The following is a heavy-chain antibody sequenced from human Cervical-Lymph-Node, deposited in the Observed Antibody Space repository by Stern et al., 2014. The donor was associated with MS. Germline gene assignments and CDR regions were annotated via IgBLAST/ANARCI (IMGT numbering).Heavy chain of an antibody. CDR3: AKGKTVTGTVYGVDV. D-gene: IGHD6-19*01. J-gene: IGHJ6*02. Sequence: EVQLVQSGGGLVQPGGSLRLSCATSGFTFSDYAMSWVRQAPGKGLEWVSSISGSGGNTFYANSVKGRFTISRDSSKDTLYLQMSGLIVEDTAMYHCAKGKTVTGTVYGVDVWGQGTTVVVSS. CDR2: ISGSGGNT. V-gene: IGHV3-23*04. CDR1: GFTFSDYA.